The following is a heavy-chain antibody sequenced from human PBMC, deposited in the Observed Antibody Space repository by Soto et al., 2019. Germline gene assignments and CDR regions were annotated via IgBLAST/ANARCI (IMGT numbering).Heavy chain of an antibody. CDR3: AYCSGGSCYSGNAFDI. CDR2: MNPNSGNT. V-gene: IGHV1-8*01. J-gene: IGHJ3*02. Sequence: ASVKVSCKASGYTFTYYDINWVRHATGQGLEWMGWMNPNSGNTGYAQKFQGRVTMTRNTSISTAYMELSSLRSEDTAVYYCAYCSGGSCYSGNAFDIWGQGTMVTVSS. D-gene: IGHD2-15*01. CDR1: GYTFTYYD.